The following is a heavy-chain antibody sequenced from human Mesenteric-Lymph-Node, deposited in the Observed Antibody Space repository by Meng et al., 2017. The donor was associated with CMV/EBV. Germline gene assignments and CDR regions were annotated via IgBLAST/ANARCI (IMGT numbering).Heavy chain of an antibody. J-gene: IGHJ4*02. CDR1: GGSISSSSYY. D-gene: IGHD5-18*01. CDR3: ARDRQEVDTAPHFDY. V-gene: IGHV4-39*07. CDR2: IYYSGST. Sequence: SETLSLTCTVSGGSISSSSYYWGWSRQPPGKGLEWIGSIYYSGSTYYNPSLKSRVTISVDTSKNQFSLKLSSVTAADTAVYYCARDRQEVDTAPHFDYWGQGTLVTVSS.